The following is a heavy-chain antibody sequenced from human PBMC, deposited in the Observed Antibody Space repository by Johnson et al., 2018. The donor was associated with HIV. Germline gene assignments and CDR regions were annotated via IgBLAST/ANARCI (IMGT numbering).Heavy chain of an antibody. Sequence: VQLVESGGGLVQPGGSLRLSCGASGFTFSDHWMQWVRQAPGKGLVWVSRINGDGSRLTYADSVKGRFTIARDNAKNTLYVELKSLRSEDTAVYYCARTSCNGARCLGYDPFDVWGQGAMVTVSS. CDR2: INGDGSRL. D-gene: IGHD2-8*01. CDR1: GFTFSDHW. CDR3: ARTSCNGARCLGYDPFDV. V-gene: IGHV3-74*02. J-gene: IGHJ3*01.